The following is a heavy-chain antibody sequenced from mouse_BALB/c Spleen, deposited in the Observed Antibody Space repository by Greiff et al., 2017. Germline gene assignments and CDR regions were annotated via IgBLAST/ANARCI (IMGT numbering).Heavy chain of an antibody. CDR1: GFTFSSYA. J-gene: IGHJ4*01. CDR2: ISSGGST. D-gene: IGHD1-1*01. Sequence: EVQRVESGGGLVKPGGSLKLSCAASGFTFSSYAMSWVRQTPEKRLGFVASISSGGSTYYPDSVKGRFTISRDNARNILYLQMSSLRSEDTAMYYCARRLLRDYAMDYWGQGTSVTVSS. V-gene: IGHV5-6-5*01. CDR3: ARRLLRDYAMDY.